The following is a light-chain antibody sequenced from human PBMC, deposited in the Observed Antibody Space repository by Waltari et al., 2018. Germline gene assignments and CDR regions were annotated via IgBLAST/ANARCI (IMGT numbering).Light chain of an antibody. CDR1: SGSVSTRYY. J-gene: IGLJ2*01. CDR3: VLYMGSVV. V-gene: IGLV8-61*01. CDR2: STN. Sequence: QTVVTQEPSFSVSPGGTVTLTCGLSSGSVSTRYYPSWYQQTPGQAPRTLIYSTNTRSSGVPDRFSGSILGNKAALTITGAQADDESDYYCVLYMGSVVFGGGTKLTVL.